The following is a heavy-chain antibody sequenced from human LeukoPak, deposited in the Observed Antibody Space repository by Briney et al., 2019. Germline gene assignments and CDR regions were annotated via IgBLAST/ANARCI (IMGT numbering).Heavy chain of an antibody. D-gene: IGHD6-19*01. J-gene: IGHJ6*03. V-gene: IGHV3-21*01. CDR2: ISSSSSYI. Sequence: GGSLRLSCAASGFIFNSHTMNWVRQAPGKGLEWVSSISSSSSYIYYADSVKGRFTISRDNAKNSLYLQMNSLRAEDTAVYYCARSSGWYHRGPDYYYYYMDVWGKGTTVTVS. CDR3: ARSSGWYHRGPDYYYYYMDV. CDR1: GFIFNSHT.